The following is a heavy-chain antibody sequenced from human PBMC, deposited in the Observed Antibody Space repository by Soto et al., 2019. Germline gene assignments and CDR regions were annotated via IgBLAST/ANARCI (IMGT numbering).Heavy chain of an antibody. V-gene: IGHV3-23*01. CDR1: GFTFSSYA. D-gene: IGHD4-17*01. CDR3: ANLHRDYGDIDY. Sequence: LRLSCAASGFTFSSYAMSWVRQAPGKGLEWVSAISSSGGSTYYADSVKGRFTISRDNSKNTLYLQMNSLRAEDAAVYYCANLHRDYGDIDYWGQGTLVTVSS. J-gene: IGHJ4*02. CDR2: ISSSGGST.